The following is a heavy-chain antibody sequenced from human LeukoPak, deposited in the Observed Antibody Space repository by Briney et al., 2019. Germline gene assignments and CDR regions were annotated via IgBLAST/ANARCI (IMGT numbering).Heavy chain of an antibody. CDR2: IYYSGST. V-gene: IGHV4-59*06. D-gene: IGHD5-12*01. Sequence: SETLSLTCTVSDGSISSYYWSWIRQHPGKGLEWIGYIYYSGSTYYNPSLKSRVTISVDTSKNQFSLKLSSVTAADTAVYYCARDGIVARTGIDYWGQGTLVTVSS. CDR1: DGSISSYY. CDR3: ARDGIVARTGIDY. J-gene: IGHJ4*02.